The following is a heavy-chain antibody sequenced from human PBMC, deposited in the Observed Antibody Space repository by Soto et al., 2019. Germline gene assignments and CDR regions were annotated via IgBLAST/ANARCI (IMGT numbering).Heavy chain of an antibody. CDR3: ARAVQYYDFWSGYLGRMDV. J-gene: IGHJ6*02. V-gene: IGHV4-59*01. CDR2: IYYSGST. Sequence: QVQLQESGPGLVKPSETLSLTCTVSGGSISSYYWSWIRQPPGKGLEWIGYIYYSGSTNYNPSLKSRVPISVDTSKNQFSLKLSSVTAADTAVYYCARAVQYYDFWSGYLGRMDVWGQGTTVTVSS. CDR1: GGSISSYY. D-gene: IGHD3-3*01.